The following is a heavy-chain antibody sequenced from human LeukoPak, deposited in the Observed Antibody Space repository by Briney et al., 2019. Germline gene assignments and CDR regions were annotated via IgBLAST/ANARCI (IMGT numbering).Heavy chain of an antibody. J-gene: IGHJ4*02. CDR3: ARDNNYYDSSGPYWGFDY. D-gene: IGHD3-22*01. CDR2: ISAYNGNT. V-gene: IGHV1-18*01. CDR1: GYTFTSYG. Sequence: ASVKVSCKASGYTFTSYGISWVRQAPGQGREWMGWISAYNGNTNYAQKLQGRVTMTTDTSTSTAYMELRSLRSDDTAAYYCARDNNYYDSSGPYWGFDYWGQGTLVTVSS.